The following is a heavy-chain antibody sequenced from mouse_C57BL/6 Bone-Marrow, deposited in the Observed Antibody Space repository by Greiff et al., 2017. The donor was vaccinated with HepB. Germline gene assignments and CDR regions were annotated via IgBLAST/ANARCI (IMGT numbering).Heavy chain of an antibody. D-gene: IGHD2-5*01. V-gene: IGHV1-81*01. J-gene: IGHJ4*01. Sequence: VMLVESGAELARPGASVKLSCKASGYTFTSYGISWVKQRTGQGLEWIGEIYPRSGNTYYNEKFKGKATLTADKSSSTAYMELRSLTSEDSAVYFCARYSNYEDYAMDYWGQGTSVTVSS. CDR3: ARYSNYEDYAMDY. CDR2: IYPRSGNT. CDR1: GYTFTSYG.